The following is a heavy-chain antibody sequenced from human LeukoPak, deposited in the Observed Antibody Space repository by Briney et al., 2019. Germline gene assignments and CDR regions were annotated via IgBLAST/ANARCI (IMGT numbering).Heavy chain of an antibody. Sequence: ASVKVSCKASGYTFTSYAISWVRQAPGQGLEWMGWINPKSGGTNYAQQFQDRVTMTRDTSISSTYMELSRLKSDDTAVYYCVRDLGISGWYAPPLGYFDSWGQGTLVTVSS. V-gene: IGHV1-2*02. J-gene: IGHJ4*02. CDR1: GYTFTSYA. D-gene: IGHD6-19*01. CDR3: VRDLGISGWYAPPLGYFDS. CDR2: INPKSGGT.